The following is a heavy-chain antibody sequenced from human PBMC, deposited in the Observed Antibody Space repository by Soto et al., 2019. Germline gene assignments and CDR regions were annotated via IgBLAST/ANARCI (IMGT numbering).Heavy chain of an antibody. J-gene: IGHJ4*02. V-gene: IGHV4-30-4*01. D-gene: IGHD3-16*01. CDR3: AREGGESSDGLYYLDS. CDR2: IYYSGNT. Sequence: SETLSLTCTVSGGSTSSDNYWSWIRQPPGKGLEWIGHIYYSGNTDYNPSLKSRLAISIDTSKNQFSLKLSSVTAADTAVYFCAREGGESSDGLYYLDSWGQGSLVTVS. CDR1: GGSTSSDNY.